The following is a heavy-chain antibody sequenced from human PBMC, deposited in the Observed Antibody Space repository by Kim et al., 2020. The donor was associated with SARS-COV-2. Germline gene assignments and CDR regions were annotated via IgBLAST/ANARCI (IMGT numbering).Heavy chain of an antibody. J-gene: IGHJ4*02. Sequence: SETLSLTCTVSGDSVSPHYWTWIRQPPGKGLEWIGYIFYTGTTSYNPSLKSRVTISVDTSKNQFSLSLRSVTAADTAVYYCSRYCVLYNFYYWGQGALVTVSS. D-gene: IGHD3-10*02. CDR3: SRYCVLYNFYY. CDR2: IFYTGTT. V-gene: IGHV4-59*02. CDR1: GDSVSPHY.